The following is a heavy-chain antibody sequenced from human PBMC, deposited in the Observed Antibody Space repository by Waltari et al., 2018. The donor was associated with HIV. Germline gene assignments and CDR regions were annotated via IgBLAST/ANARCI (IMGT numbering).Heavy chain of an antibody. CDR3: AREPSLAAAGLTYYHYGMDV. D-gene: IGHD6-13*01. Sequence: EVQLVESGGGLVQPGGSLRLSCAASGFTFSSYAMHWVRQAPGKGLEYVSAISSNGGTTYYANSVKGRFTISRDNAKNTLYLQMGSLRAEDTAVYYCAREPSLAAAGLTYYHYGMDVWGQGTTVTVSS. CDR1: GFTFSSYA. CDR2: ISSNGGTT. J-gene: IGHJ6*02. V-gene: IGHV3-64*01.